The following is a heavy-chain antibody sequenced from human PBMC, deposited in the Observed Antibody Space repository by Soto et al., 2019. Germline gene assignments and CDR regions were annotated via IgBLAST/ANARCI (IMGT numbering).Heavy chain of an antibody. J-gene: IGHJ4*02. D-gene: IGHD3-16*02. V-gene: IGHV2-26*01. CDR2: IFSSGEE. Sequence: QVTLKESGPVLVRPTETLTLTCTVSGFSLNTARMGVSWIRQPPGKALEWLAHIFSSGEESYTPSLKTRLTISKDTSKSQVVLTMTNVDPVDTATYYCARSGSYPLCYFDYWGQGALVTVSS. CDR1: GFSLNTARMG. CDR3: ARSGSYPLCYFDY.